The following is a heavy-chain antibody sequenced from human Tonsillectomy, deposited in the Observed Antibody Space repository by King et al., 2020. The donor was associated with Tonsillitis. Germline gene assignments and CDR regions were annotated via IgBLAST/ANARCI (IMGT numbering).Heavy chain of an antibody. CDR3: AREPYSGYDLYFDY. Sequence: QLVQSGGGVVQPGRSLRLSCAASGFTFSSYGMHWVRQAPGKGLEWVAVISYDGSNKFYGDSVKGRFTISRDNSDNTLYLQMNSLRAEDSAVYYCAREPYSGYDLYFDYWGQGTLVTVSS. J-gene: IGHJ4*02. V-gene: IGHV3-33*05. CDR1: GFTFSSYG. D-gene: IGHD5-12*01. CDR2: ISYDGSNK.